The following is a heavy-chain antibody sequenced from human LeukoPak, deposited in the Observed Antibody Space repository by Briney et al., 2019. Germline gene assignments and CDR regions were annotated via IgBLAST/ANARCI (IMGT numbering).Heavy chain of an antibody. CDR3: AKDPVVGAPHVFDI. D-gene: IGHD3-16*02. Sequence: GGSRRLSCAASGFTFSTYAMSWVRQAPGKGLEWVAAISGGIMINTYYTDSVKGRFTISRDNSKNTLYLQMNSLRDDDTAVYYCAKDPVVGAPHVFDIWGQGTMVTASS. CDR2: ISGGIMINT. J-gene: IGHJ3*02. V-gene: IGHV3-23*01. CDR1: GFTFSTYA.